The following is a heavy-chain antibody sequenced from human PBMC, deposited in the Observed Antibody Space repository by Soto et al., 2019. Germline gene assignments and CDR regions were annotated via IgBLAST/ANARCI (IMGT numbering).Heavy chain of an antibody. J-gene: IGHJ4*02. CDR1: GFTFSSYA. CDR2: ISGSGGST. Sequence: EVQLLESGGGLVQPGGSLRLSCAASGFTFSSYAMSWVRQAPGKGLEWVSAISGSGGSTYYADSVKGRFTISRDNSKNTLYLQMNSLRAEDTAVYYCAKFWGDLGSSFPKSEKEQKNDRPDYWGQGTLVTVSS. V-gene: IGHV3-23*01. D-gene: IGHD6-6*01. CDR3: AKFWGDLGSSFPKSEKEQKNDRPDY.